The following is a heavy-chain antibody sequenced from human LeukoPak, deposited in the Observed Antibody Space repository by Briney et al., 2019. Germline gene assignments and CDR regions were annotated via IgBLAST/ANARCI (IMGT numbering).Heavy chain of an antibody. Sequence: GGSLRLSCAASRFTLSTYWMSWVRQAPGKGLEWVAHIKQDGSQEYYVDSVKGRFTISRDNAKNTLYLQMNSLRAEDTAVYFCASRENNYGLGDWGQGTLVTVSS. V-gene: IGHV3-7*03. J-gene: IGHJ1*01. CDR3: ASRENNYGLGD. D-gene: IGHD3-10*01. CDR1: RFTLSTYW. CDR2: IKQDGSQE.